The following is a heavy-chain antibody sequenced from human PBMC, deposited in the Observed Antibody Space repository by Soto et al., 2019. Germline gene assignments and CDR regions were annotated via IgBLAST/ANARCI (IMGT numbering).Heavy chain of an antibody. J-gene: IGHJ3*01. CDR3: ARRARR. Sequence: EVQLVESGGGLIQPGGSLRLSCAASGFTFSSSEMYWVRQAPGEGLEWVSYIHPSGQPIFYADSVKGRFTISRDNAKNSLYLQMSSLRAEDSAVYYCARRARRWGQGTMVTVSS. CDR1: GFTFSSSE. V-gene: IGHV3-48*03. CDR2: IHPSGQPI.